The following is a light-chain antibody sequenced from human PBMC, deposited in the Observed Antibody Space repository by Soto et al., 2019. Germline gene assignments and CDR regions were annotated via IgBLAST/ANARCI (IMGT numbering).Light chain of an antibody. CDR1: QSVSSD. Sequence: EILMTQSPATPSVSPGERVTLSCRASQSVSSDLAWYQQKPGQAPRLLIYGASTRATGIPARFSGSGSGTDFTLAISSLQSEDFAIYYCHQYNNWPPYTFGQGTKLDIK. CDR2: GAS. CDR3: HQYNNWPPYT. V-gene: IGKV3-15*01. J-gene: IGKJ2*01.